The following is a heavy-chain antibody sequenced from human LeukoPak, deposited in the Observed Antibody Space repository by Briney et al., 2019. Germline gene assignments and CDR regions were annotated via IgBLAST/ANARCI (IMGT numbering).Heavy chain of an antibody. V-gene: IGHV4-59*01. J-gene: IGHJ4*02. CDR1: GDSISSYY. D-gene: IGHD3-22*01. CDR2: IYYSGST. Sequence: PSETLSLTCTVSGDSISSYYWSWIRQPPGKGLEWIGYIYYSGSTNYNPSLKSRVTISVDTSKNQVSLKLGSVTVADTAMYFCARDSYLDTSGSFADYFDSWGQGTLVTVSS. CDR3: ARDSYLDTSGSFADYFDS.